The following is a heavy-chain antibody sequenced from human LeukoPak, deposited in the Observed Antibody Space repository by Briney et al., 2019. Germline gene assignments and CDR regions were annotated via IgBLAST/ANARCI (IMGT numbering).Heavy chain of an antibody. CDR1: GYTFTSYG. CDR3: ARVAWPDYYGSGSYSSFDY. D-gene: IGHD3-10*01. CDR2: ISAYNGNT. V-gene: IGHV1-18*01. J-gene: IGHJ4*02. Sequence: VSVKVSCKASGYTFTSYGISWVRQAPGQGLEWMGWISAYNGNTNYAQKLQGRVTMTTDTSTSTAYMELRSLRSDDTAVYYCARVAWPDYYGSGSYSSFDYWGQGTLVTVSS.